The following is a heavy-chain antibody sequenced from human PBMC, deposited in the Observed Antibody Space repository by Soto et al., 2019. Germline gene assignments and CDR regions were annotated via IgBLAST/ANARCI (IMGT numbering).Heavy chain of an antibody. CDR2: ISRSHSAI. V-gene: IGHV3-48*02. J-gene: IGHJ4*02. CDR3: ATEGPNGYIPYDIEI. CDR1: RFSLSNSG. D-gene: IGHD5-12*01. Sequence: GWSIRIASSACRFSLSNSGVFLVRQAPGKGLEWISYISRSHSAIYYADSVKGRFTMSRDNAKNSLFLQMNSLRDEDRAVYYCATEGPNGYIPYDIEICGQGVPVTVSS.